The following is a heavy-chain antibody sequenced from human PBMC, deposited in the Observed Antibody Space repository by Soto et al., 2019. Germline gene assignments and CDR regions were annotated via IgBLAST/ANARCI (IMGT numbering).Heavy chain of an antibody. CDR2: INHLETT. Sequence: SETLSLTCTVSGASLTFGGYSWSWIRQTPGKGLEWIGYINHLETTFYNPSFESRLTLSIDRAKNQFSLKLHSMSAADRAVYFCARGGGSDSFDYWGQGILVTVSS. V-gene: IGHV4-30-2*01. CDR1: GASLTFGGYS. J-gene: IGHJ4*02. CDR3: ARGGGSDSFDY. D-gene: IGHD1-26*01.